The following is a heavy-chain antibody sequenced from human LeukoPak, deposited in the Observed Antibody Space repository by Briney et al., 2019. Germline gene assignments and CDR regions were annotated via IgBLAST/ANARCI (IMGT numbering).Heavy chain of an antibody. J-gene: IGHJ4*02. CDR1: GFTFSTYA. V-gene: IGHV3-64*02. CDR2: LRSDGGRT. D-gene: IGHD1-26*01. Sequence: GGPLRLSCAASGFTFSTYAMHWARQAPGKGLEYMSTLRSDGGRTYYEDSVKSRFIISRDNSNNTLYLQMGRLRPEDMAVYYCARSNTIVGATYFGYWSQGTLVTVSS. CDR3: ARSNTIVGATYFGY.